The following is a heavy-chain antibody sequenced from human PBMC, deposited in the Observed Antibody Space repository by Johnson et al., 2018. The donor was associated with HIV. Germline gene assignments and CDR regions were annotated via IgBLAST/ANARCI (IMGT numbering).Heavy chain of an antibody. CDR3: TRDGDNGAFDI. D-gene: IGHD4-17*01. CDR1: GFTFSSYG. J-gene: IGHJ3*02. Sequence: QVQLVESGGGVVQPGGSLRLSCAASGFTFSSYGMHWVRQAPGKGLEWVAFIRYDGSNKYYADSVKGRFTISRDNSKNTLYLQMNFLRAEDTAMYYCTRDGDNGAFDIWGQGTMVSVSS. V-gene: IGHV3-30*02. CDR2: IRYDGSNK.